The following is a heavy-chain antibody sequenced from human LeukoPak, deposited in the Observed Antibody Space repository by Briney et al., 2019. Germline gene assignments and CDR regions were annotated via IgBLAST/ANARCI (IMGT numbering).Heavy chain of an antibody. CDR2: IYYSGST. V-gene: IGHV4-61*08. Sequence: PSETLSLTCTVSGDSVSSGGYYWSWIRQPPGKGLEWIGYIYYSGSTNYNPSLKSRVTISVDTPKNQFSLKLNSVTAADTAVYYCARARRDEYYFDYWGQGTLVTVSS. J-gene: IGHJ4*02. D-gene: IGHD2-21*02. CDR3: ARARRDEYYFDY. CDR1: GDSVSSGGYY.